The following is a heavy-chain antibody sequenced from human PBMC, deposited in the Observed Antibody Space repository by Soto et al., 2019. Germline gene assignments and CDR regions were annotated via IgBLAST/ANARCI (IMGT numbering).Heavy chain of an antibody. CDR1: GGSISSSSYY. CDR2: IYYSGST. V-gene: IGHV4-39*01. J-gene: IGHJ6*02. Sequence: QLQLQELGPGLVKPSETLSLTCTVSGGSISSSSYYWGWIRQPPGKGLEWIGSIYYSGSTYYNPSLKSRVTISVDTSKNQFSLKLSSVTAADTAVYYCARRGYCSSTSCYKSSGYYYYYGMDVWGQGTTVTVSS. CDR3: ARRGYCSSTSCYKSSGYYYYYGMDV. D-gene: IGHD2-2*02.